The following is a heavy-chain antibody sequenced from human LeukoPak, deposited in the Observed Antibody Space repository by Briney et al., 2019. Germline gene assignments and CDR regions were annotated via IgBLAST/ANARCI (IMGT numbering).Heavy chain of an antibody. J-gene: IGHJ3*02. Sequence: PGGSLRLSCAASGFTFSSYWMHWVRQAPGKGLVWVSRINSDGSSTSYADSVKGRFTISRDNAKNTLYLQMNSLRAEDTAVYCCARDLGYSSGHGAFDIWGQGTMVTVSS. CDR3: ARDLGYSSGHGAFDI. CDR2: INSDGSST. CDR1: GFTFSSYW. V-gene: IGHV3-74*01. D-gene: IGHD6-19*01.